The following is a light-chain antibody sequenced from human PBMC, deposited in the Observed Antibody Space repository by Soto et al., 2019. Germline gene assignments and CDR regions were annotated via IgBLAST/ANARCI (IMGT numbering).Light chain of an antibody. CDR1: QSISSW. V-gene: IGKV1-5*03. CDR3: QQYNSYLYT. CDR2: KAS. J-gene: IGKJ2*01. Sequence: DIPMTQSPSTLSASVGDRVTITCWASQSISSWLAWYQQKPGKAPKLLIYKASSLESGVPSRFSGSGSGTEFTLTISSLQPDDFATYYCQQYNSYLYTFGQGTKLEIK.